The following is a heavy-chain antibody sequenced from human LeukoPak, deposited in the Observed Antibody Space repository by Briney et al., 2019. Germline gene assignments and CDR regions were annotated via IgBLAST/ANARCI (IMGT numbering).Heavy chain of an antibody. V-gene: IGHV3-23*01. Sequence: GGSLRLSCAASGFTFSSYAMSWVRQAPGKGLEWVSAISGSGGSTYYADSVKGRFAISRDNSKNTLYLQMNSLRAEDTAVYYCAKDRGGRRYYYYYYMDVWGKGTTVTVSS. CDR1: GFTFSSYA. D-gene: IGHD3-10*01. CDR3: AKDRGGRRYYYYYYMDV. CDR2: ISGSGGST. J-gene: IGHJ6*03.